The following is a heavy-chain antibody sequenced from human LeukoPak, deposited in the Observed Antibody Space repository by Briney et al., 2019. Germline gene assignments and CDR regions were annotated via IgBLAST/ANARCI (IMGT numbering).Heavy chain of an antibody. V-gene: IGHV3-74*01. D-gene: IGHD6-13*01. CDR1: GFTFSSSW. CDR3: ARHTDIAPLSSLKY. J-gene: IGHJ4*02. Sequence: GGSLRLSCAASGFTFSSSWMYWVRQAPGKGLVWVSRINSDESITTYADSVKGRFTISRDNAKNTLYLQMNSLRAEDTAVYYCARHTDIAPLSSLKYWGQGTLVTVSS. CDR2: INSDESIT.